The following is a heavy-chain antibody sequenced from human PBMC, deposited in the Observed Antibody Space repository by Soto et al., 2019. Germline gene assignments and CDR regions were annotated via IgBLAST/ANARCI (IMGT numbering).Heavy chain of an antibody. D-gene: IGHD3-10*01. Sequence: GGSLRLSCAASGFTFSSYGMHWVRQAPGKGLEWVAVIWYDGSNKYYADSVKGRFTISRDDSKNTLYLQMNSLRVEDTAVYYCARGNYHGSGSLDYWGQGILVTVSS. CDR2: IWYDGSNK. V-gene: IGHV3-33*01. CDR1: GFTFSSYG. CDR3: ARGNYHGSGSLDY. J-gene: IGHJ4*02.